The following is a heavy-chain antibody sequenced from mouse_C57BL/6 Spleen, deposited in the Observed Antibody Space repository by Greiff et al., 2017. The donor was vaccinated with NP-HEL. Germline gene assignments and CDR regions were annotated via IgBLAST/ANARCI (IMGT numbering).Heavy chain of an antibody. Sequence: VQLKESGPGLVKPSQSLSLTCSVTGYSITSGYYWNWIRQFPGNKLEWMGYISYDGSNNYNPSLKNRISITRDTSKNQFFLKLNTVTTEDTATYYCAREDDGYYDFDYWGQGTTLTVSS. CDR3: AREDDGYYDFDY. CDR2: ISYDGSN. CDR1: GYSITSGYY. D-gene: IGHD2-3*01. J-gene: IGHJ2*01. V-gene: IGHV3-6*01.